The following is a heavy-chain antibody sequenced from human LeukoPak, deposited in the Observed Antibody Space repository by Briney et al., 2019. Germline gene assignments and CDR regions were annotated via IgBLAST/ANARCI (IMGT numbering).Heavy chain of an antibody. D-gene: IGHD6-19*01. J-gene: IGHJ4*02. CDR2: IRYDGSNK. V-gene: IGHV3-30*02. CDR1: GFTFSNYG. CDR3: AKDSHSSGWYNSPFDY. Sequence: GGSLRLSCAASGFTFSNYGMHWVRQAPGKGLEWVAFIRYDGSNKYYADSVKGRFTISRDNSKNTLYLQMNSLRAEDTAVYYCAKDSHSSGWYNSPFDYWGQGTLVTVSS.